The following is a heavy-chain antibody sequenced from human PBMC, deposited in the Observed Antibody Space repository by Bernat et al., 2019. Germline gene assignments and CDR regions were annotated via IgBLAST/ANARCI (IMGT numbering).Heavy chain of an antibody. J-gene: IGHJ6*02. V-gene: IGHV3-30*18. CDR2: ISYDGSNK. CDR1: GFTFSSYG. CDR3: TKPPGYYYYCGMDV. Sequence: QVQLVESGGGVVQPGRSLRLSCAASGFTFSSYGMHWVRQAPGKGLEWVAVISYDGSNKYYADSVKGRFTISRDNSKNTLYLQMNSLRAEDTAVYYCTKPPGYYYYCGMDVWGRGTTVTVSS.